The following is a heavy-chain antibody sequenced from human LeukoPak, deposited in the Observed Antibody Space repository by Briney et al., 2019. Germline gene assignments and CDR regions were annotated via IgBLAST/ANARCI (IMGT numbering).Heavy chain of an antibody. J-gene: IGHJ3*02. D-gene: IGHD3-16*01. CDR2: ISSRGSTI. Sequence: PGGSLRLSCAASGFTFSDYYMSWIRQAPGKGLEWGSYISSRGSTIYYADSVKGRFTISRDNAKNSLYLQMNSLRAEDTAVYYCARDLGGYTMAFDIWGQGTMVTVSS. V-gene: IGHV3-11*04. CDR3: ARDLGGYTMAFDI. CDR1: GFTFSDYY.